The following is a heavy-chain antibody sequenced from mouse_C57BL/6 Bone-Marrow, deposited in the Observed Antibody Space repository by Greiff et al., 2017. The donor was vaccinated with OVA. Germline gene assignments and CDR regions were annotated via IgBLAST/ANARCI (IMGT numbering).Heavy chain of an antibody. D-gene: IGHD1-1*01. J-gene: IGHJ4*01. CDR1: GFTFSSYG. CDR2: ISSGGSYT. CDR3: ASPLRDYAMDY. Sequence: EVQVVESGGDLVKPGGSLKLSCAASGFTFSSYGMSWVRQTPDKRLEWVATISSGGSYTYYPDSVKGRFTISRDNAKNTLYLQMSSLKSEDTAMYYCASPLRDYAMDYWGQGTSVTVSS. V-gene: IGHV5-6*01.